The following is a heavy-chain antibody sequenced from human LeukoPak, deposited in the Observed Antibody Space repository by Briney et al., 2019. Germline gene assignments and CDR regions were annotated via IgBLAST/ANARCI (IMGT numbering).Heavy chain of an antibody. CDR2: TSYDGSNK. CDR1: GFTFSSYG. J-gene: IGHJ6*02. D-gene: IGHD3-10*01. Sequence: HPGGSLRLSCAASGFTFSSYGMHWVRQAPGKGLEWVAVTSYDGSNKYYADSVKGRFTISRDNSKNTLYLQMNSLRAEDTAVYYCAKSSGSPHYYYYYGMDVWGQGTTVTVSS. CDR3: AKSSGSPHYYYYYGMDV. V-gene: IGHV3-30*18.